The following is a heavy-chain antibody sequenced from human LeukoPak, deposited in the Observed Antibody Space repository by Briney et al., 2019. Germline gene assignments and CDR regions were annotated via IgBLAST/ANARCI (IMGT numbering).Heavy chain of an antibody. D-gene: IGHD2-2*01. J-gene: IGHJ4*02. Sequence: GRSLRLSCAASGFTFSSYGMHWVRQAPGKGLEWVAVISYDGSNKYYADSVKGRFTISRDNSKNTLYLQMNSLRAEGTAVYYCAKEGYCSSTSCYSVDYWGQGTLVTVSS. CDR2: ISYDGSNK. CDR3: AKEGYCSSTSCYSVDY. CDR1: GFTFSSYG. V-gene: IGHV3-30*18.